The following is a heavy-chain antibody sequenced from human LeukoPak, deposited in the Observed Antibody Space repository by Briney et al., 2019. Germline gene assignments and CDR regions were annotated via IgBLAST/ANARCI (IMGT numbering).Heavy chain of an antibody. Sequence: GASVKVSCKASGYTFTSYDINWVRQATGQGLEWMGWMNPYSVSTVYAQKFQDRVTMTRNTSTSTAYMDLSSLRSEDTAVYSCARGYYESSAYYFDYWGQGTLVTVSS. CDR2: MNPYSVST. CDR1: GYTFTSYD. CDR3: ARGYYESSAYYFDY. V-gene: IGHV1-8*01. J-gene: IGHJ4*02. D-gene: IGHD3-22*01.